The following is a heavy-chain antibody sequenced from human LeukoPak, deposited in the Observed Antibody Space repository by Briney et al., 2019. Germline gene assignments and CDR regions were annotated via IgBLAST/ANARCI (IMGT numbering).Heavy chain of an antibody. CDR3: ARGGTGWDDAYFYYYYGMDV. D-gene: IGHD3/OR15-3a*01. CDR2: INHSGST. CDR1: GGSFSNFY. V-gene: IGHV4-34*01. J-gene: IGHJ6*02. Sequence: SETLSLTCAVYGGSFSNFYWSWIRQPSGKGLEWIGEINHSGSTNYNPSLKSRVTISVDTSKNQFSLKLSSVTAADTAMYYCARGGTGWDDAYFYYYYGMDVWGQGTLVTASS.